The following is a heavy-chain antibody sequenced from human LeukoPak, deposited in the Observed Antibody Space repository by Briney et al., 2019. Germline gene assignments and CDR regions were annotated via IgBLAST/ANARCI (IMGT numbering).Heavy chain of an antibody. Sequence: GRSLRLSCAASGFTFSSYAMHWVRQAPGKGLEWVGRIKSKTDGGTTDYAAPVKGRFTISRDDSKNTLYLQMNSLKTEDTAVYYCTTHDFWSGYPGDYWGQGTLVTVSS. V-gene: IGHV3-15*01. CDR1: GFTFSSYA. J-gene: IGHJ4*02. CDR3: TTHDFWSGYPGDY. CDR2: IKSKTDGGTT. D-gene: IGHD3-3*01.